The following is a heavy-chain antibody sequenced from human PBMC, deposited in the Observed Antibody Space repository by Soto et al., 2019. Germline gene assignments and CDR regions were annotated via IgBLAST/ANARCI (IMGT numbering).Heavy chain of an antibody. J-gene: IGHJ5*02. D-gene: IGHD3-16*02. Sequence: AASVKVSCKASGYTFTDYYIHWVRQAPGQGLEWMGVINPSGGSTTYAQRFQGRVTMTRDTSTSTVYVELSSLRSEDTAVYYCARGVMIAFGGVIVDNWFDPWGQGTLVTVS. CDR3: ARGVMIAFGGVIVDNWFDP. CDR2: INPSGGST. CDR1: GYTFTDYY. V-gene: IGHV1-46*01.